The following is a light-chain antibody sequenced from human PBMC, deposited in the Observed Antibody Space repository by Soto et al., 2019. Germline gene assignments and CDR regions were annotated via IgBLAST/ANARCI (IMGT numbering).Light chain of an antibody. J-gene: IGKJ4*01. V-gene: IGKV1-39*01. CDR3: QQSFSIPAT. Sequence: THMTPSPSSRSASAGEAVTITCRASQSISDCLNWYQHKPGKAPKLLIYAASSLQSGVPSRFSGGGSGTDFTLTISSLQPEDFVTYYCQQSFSIPATFGGGTKVDIK. CDR2: AAS. CDR1: QSISDC.